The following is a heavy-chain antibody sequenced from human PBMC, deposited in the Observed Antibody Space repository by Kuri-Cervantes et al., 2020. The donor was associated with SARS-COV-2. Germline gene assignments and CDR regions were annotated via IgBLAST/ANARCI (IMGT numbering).Heavy chain of an antibody. CDR3: ARDQRVGATLGDAFDI. V-gene: IGHV1-2*02. D-gene: IGHD1-26*01. J-gene: IGHJ3*02. Sequence: ASVKVSCKASGYTFTGYYMHWVRQAPGQGLEWMGWINPNSGGTHYAQKFQGRVTMTRDTSISTAYMELSRLRSDDTAVYYCARDQRVGATLGDAFDIWGQGTMVTVSS. CDR2: INPNSGGT. CDR1: GYTFTGYY.